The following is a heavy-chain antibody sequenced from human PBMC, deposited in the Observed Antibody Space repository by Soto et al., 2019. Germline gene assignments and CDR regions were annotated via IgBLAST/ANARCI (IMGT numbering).Heavy chain of an antibody. J-gene: IGHJ6*02. Sequence: GASVKLSCKASGYTFTSYAMHWVRQAPGQRLEWMGWINAGNGNTKYSQKFQGRVTITRDTSASTAYMELNSLRSEDTAVYYCARSDILTGYSGGPNYYYGMDVWGQGTTVTVSS. D-gene: IGHD3-9*01. CDR3: ARSDILTGYSGGPNYYYGMDV. V-gene: IGHV1-3*01. CDR2: INAGNGNT. CDR1: GYTFTSYA.